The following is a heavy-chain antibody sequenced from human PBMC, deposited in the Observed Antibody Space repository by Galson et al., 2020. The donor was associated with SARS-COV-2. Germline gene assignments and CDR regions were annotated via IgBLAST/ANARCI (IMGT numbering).Heavy chain of an antibody. V-gene: IGHV3-23*01. Sequence: GESLKISCAASGFTFSSYAMNWLRQAPGKGLEWVSGSSGSGSTTYYAGSVKGRFTISRDNSQNTLYLQMNSLRAEDTAIYYCAKRHRDSSGFDYWGQGARVTVSS. D-gene: IGHD3-22*01. CDR2: SSGSGSTT. CDR3: AKRHRDSSGFDY. CDR1: GFTFSSYA. J-gene: IGHJ4*02.